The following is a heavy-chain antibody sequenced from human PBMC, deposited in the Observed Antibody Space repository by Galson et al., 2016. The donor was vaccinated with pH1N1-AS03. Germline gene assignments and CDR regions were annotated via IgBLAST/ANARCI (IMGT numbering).Heavy chain of an antibody. V-gene: IGHV3-23*01. J-gene: IGHJ4*02. CDR1: EFTFSNYG. Sequence: LRLSCAASEFTFSNYGMSWVRQAPGKGLEWVSLIRGSGVDTYYADSVKGRFTISRDNSKSTLYLQMDSLRAQDTAIYYCATWNYVANWGQGTLVTVSS. CDR2: IRGSGVDT. CDR3: ATWNYVAN.